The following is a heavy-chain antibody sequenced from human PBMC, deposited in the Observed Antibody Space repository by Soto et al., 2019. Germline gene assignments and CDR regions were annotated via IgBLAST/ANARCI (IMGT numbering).Heavy chain of an antibody. J-gene: IGHJ4*02. CDR3: ARGWDDYVWGSYRHFDY. V-gene: IGHV3-30-3*01. Sequence: QVQLVESGGGVVQPGRSLRLSCAASGFTFSSYAMHWVRQAPGKGLEWVAVISYDGSNKYYADSVKGRFTISRDNSKNTLYLQMNSLRAEDTAVYYCARGWDDYVWGSYRHFDYWGQGTLFTVSS. CDR1: GFTFSSYA. CDR2: ISYDGSNK. D-gene: IGHD3-16*02.